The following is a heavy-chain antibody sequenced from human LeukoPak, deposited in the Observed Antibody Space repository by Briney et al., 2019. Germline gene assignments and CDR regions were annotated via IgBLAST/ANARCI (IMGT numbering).Heavy chain of an antibody. CDR3: ARVRPGSSGSYYRTS. V-gene: IGHV3-11*04. CDR1: GFPFSDFH. J-gene: IGHJ4*02. CDR2: ITSGGGFK. D-gene: IGHD3-22*01. Sequence: PGGSLRLSCVGAGFPFSDFHMSWIRQAPGKGLEWVSYITSGGGFKYYPDSVKGRFSISRDDSKNSVFLQMNSLRVEDTAVYYCARVRPGSSGSYYRTSWGQGTLVTVSS.